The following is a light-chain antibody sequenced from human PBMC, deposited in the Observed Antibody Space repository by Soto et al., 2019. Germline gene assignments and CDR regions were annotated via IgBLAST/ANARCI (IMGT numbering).Light chain of an antibody. Sequence: EIVMPQSPATLSVSPGERATLSCRASQSVSSNLAWYQQKPGQAPTLLIYGAFTSATGIPARFSGSGSGTEFTLTISSLQTEDFAVYYCQQYNNWPKTFGHGTKVEIK. CDR2: GAF. J-gene: IGKJ1*01. V-gene: IGKV3-15*01. CDR3: QQYNNWPKT. CDR1: QSVSSN.